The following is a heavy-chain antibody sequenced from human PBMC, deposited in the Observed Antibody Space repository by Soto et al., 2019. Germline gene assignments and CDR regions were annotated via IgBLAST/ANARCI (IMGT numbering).Heavy chain of an antibody. CDR3: ARGGGVGVAGSAAFDM. J-gene: IGHJ3*02. CDR1: GYPVTAYY. CDR2: INPATGAA. V-gene: IGHV1-2*02. Sequence: QLHLVQSGAVVKKPGASVTVSCSASGYPVTAYYMHWVRQAPGRGLEWMGGINPATGAAKYTQTFRGRVTMTRDTSTSTVFMELSGLPSEDTAVFYCARGGGVGVAGSAAFDMWGQGTLVTVSS. D-gene: IGHD3-3*01.